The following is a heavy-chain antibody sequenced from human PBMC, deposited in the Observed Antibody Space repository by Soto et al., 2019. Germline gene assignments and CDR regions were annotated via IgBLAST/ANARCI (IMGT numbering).Heavy chain of an antibody. J-gene: IGHJ6*02. CDR2: IIPIFGTA. D-gene: IGHD2-15*01. CDR3: ARYIVVVVAATPDYYYYGMDV. V-gene: IGHV1-69*13. CDR1: GGTFSIYS. Sequence: SVKVSCKASGGTFSIYSISWVRQAPGQGLEWMGGIIPIFGTANYAQKFQGRVTITADESTSTAYMELSSLRSEDTAVYYCARYIVVVVAATPDYYYYGMDVWGQGTTVTAP.